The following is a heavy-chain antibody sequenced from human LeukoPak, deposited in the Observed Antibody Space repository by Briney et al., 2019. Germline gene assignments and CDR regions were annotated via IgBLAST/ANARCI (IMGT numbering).Heavy chain of an antibody. CDR2: INHSGST. J-gene: IGHJ6*03. V-gene: IGHV4-34*01. Sequence: ETLSLTCAVYGGSFSGYYWSWIRQPPGKGLEWIGEINHSGSTNYNPSLKSRVTISVDTSKNQLSLKLSSVTAADTAVYYCARVVDPGGYYYFYYMDVWGKGTTVTVS. D-gene: IGHD3-16*01. CDR3: ARVVDPGGYYYFYYMDV. CDR1: GGSFSGYY.